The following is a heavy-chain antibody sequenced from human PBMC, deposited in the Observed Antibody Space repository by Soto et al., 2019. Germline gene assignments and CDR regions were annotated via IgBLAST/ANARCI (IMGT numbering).Heavy chain of an antibody. Sequence: QITLKESGPPLVKPTQTLTLTCTFAGFSLSTSGLGVGWIRQPPGKDLEWLALIYWDDDKRYSPSLKSRLTITKDTSKNQVVLTMTHMDPVDTATYYCAHRQTTVSWGTFDCCGQGTLVTVSS. J-gene: IGHJ4*02. D-gene: IGHD4-4*01. CDR3: AHRQTTVSWGTFDC. V-gene: IGHV2-5*02. CDR2: IYWDDDK. CDR1: GFSLSTSGLG.